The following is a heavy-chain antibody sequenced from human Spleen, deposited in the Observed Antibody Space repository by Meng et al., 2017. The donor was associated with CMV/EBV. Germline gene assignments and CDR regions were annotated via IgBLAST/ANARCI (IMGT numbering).Heavy chain of an antibody. CDR1: GYSISSGYY. J-gene: IGHJ6*02. D-gene: IGHD2-2*02. CDR2: IYHSGST. Sequence: SETLSLTCTVSGYSISSGYYWGWIRQPPGKGLEWIGSIYHSGSTYYNPSLKSRVTISRDNSKNTLYLQMNSLRAEDTAVYYCSRDIVVVPAAIREKLGVRTSTYYYYGMDVWGQGTTVTVSS. V-gene: IGHV4-38-2*02. CDR3: SRDIVVVPAAIREKLGVRTSTYYYYGMDV.